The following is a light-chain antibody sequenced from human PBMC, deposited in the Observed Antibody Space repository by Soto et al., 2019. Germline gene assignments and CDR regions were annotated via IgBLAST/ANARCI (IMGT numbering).Light chain of an antibody. CDR3: SSYTSSSTPLYV. CDR1: SSDVGGYNY. V-gene: IGLV2-14*01. J-gene: IGLJ1*01. CDR2: EVS. Sequence: QSALTQPASVSGSPGQSITISCTGTSSDVGGYNYVSWYQQHPGKAPKLMIYEVSNRPSGVSNRFSGSKSGNTASLTISGLQAEDAADYYCSSYTSSSTPLYVFGTGTKVTVL.